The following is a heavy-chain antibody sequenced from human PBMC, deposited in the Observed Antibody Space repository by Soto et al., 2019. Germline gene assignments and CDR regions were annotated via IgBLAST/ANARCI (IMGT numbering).Heavy chain of an antibody. CDR1: GFTFSSYA. D-gene: IGHD2-15*01. CDR3: ARDSEYWRGDSCYSAYGMGV. J-gene: IGHJ6*04. Sequence: QVQLVESGGGVVHPGRSLRLSCAASGFTFSSYAMHWVRQAPGKGLEWVAVISYDGSNKYYADSVKGRFPISRDNSKDTLYLQMNMLRAEDTAVYDCARDSEYWRGDSCYSAYGMGVWGEGTTVTVSS. CDR2: ISYDGSNK. V-gene: IGHV3-30-3*01.